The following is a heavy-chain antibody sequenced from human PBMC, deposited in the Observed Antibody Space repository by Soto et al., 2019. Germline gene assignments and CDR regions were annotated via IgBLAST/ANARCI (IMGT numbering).Heavy chain of an antibody. CDR3: ARDPRPVDIVVVPAAPDGMDV. Sequence: ASVKVSCKASGGTFSSYAISWVRQAPGQGLEWMGGIIPIFGTANYAQKFQGRVTTTADKSTSTAYMELSSLRSEDTAVYYCARDPRPVDIVVVPAAPDGMDVWGQGTTVTVSS. CDR1: GGTFSSYA. D-gene: IGHD2-2*01. J-gene: IGHJ6*02. V-gene: IGHV1-69*06. CDR2: IIPIFGTA.